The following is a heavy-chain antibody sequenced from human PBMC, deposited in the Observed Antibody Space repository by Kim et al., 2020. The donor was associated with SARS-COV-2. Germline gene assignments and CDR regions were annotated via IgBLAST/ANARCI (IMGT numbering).Heavy chain of an antibody. J-gene: IGHJ3*02. Sequence: SETLSLTCTVSGGSISSDTYYWAWIRQPPGKGLEWIGSIYYSGYTYYNPTLKSRVAVSVDTSKNQFSLKLNSVTAADTAVYYCARHRRGYNYGYDGFDIWGQGTMVTVSS. V-gene: IGHV4-39*01. CDR3: ARHRRGYNYGYDGFDI. CDR1: GGSISSDTYY. CDR2: IYYSGYT. D-gene: IGHD5-18*01.